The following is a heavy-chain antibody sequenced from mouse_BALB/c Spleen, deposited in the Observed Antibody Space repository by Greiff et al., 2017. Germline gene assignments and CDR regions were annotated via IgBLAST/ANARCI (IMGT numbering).Heavy chain of an antibody. D-gene: IGHD2-4*01. CDR1: GYTFTSYW. CDR3: AKGRGDTMIMDY. V-gene: IGHV1S132*01. CDR2: IFPGTGTT. Sequence: QVQLQQSGAELVKPGASVKLSCKTSGYTFTSYWIQWVKQRPGQGLGWIGEIFPGTGTTYYNEKFKGKATLTIDTSSSTAYMQLSSLTSEDSAVYFCAKGRGDTMIMDYWGQGTSVTVSS. J-gene: IGHJ4*01.